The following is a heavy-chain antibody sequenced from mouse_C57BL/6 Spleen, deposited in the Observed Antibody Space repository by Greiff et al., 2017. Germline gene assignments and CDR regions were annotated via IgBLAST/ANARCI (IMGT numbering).Heavy chain of an antibody. CDR3: ARRGTDYFGY. D-gene: IGHD3-3*01. Sequence: QVQLQQSGAELVKPGASVKISCKASGYAFSRYWMNWVKQRPGKGLEWIGQIYPGDGDTNYNGKFKGKATLTADKSSSTAYMQLSSLTSEDSAVYFCARRGTDYFGYWGQGTTLTVSS. CDR2: IYPGDGDT. J-gene: IGHJ2*01. CDR1: GYAFSRYW. V-gene: IGHV1-80*01.